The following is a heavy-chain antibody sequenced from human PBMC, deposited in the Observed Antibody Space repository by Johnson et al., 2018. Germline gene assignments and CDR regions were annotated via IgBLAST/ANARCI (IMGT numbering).Heavy chain of an antibody. CDR3: ARSQSADYGDYVGAEYFQH. Sequence: VQLVETGGGVVQPGRSLRLSCAASGFTFSDYGMHWVRPAPGKGLEWVAVISYDGSNKYYADSVKGRFTISRENSKNTLYLQMNSLRAEDTAVYYWARSQSADYGDYVGAEYFQHWGQGTLVTVSS. CDR2: ISYDGSNK. D-gene: IGHD4-17*01. J-gene: IGHJ1*01. V-gene: IGHV3-30*03. CDR1: GFTFSDYG.